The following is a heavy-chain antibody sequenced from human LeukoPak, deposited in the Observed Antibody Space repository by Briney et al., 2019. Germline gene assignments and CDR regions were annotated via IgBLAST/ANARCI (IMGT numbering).Heavy chain of an antibody. CDR2: ISYDGSNK. V-gene: IGHV3-30*03. J-gene: IGHJ6*03. CDR1: GFTFSSYS. CDR3: ARDGPSYGDYYYYYMDV. D-gene: IGHD4-17*01. Sequence: GGPLRLSCAVSGFTFSSYSMNWVRQAPGKGLEWVAVISYDGSNKYYADSVKGRFTISRDNSKNTLYLQMNSLRAEDTAVYYCARDGPSYGDYYYYYMDVWGKGTTVTVSS.